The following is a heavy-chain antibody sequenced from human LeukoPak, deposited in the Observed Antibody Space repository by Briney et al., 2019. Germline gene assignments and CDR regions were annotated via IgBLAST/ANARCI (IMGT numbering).Heavy chain of an antibody. CDR3: ARANSSSWHYFDY. V-gene: IGHV3-30*04. Sequence: GRSLRLSCAASGLTFSDYTMHWVRQAPGKGLEWVAVISYDGGQKYHADSVKGRFTTSRDNSKNTVSLQMNSLRAEDTAVFYCARANSSSWHYFDYWGQGTLVTVSS. CDR2: ISYDGGQK. CDR1: GLTFSDYT. J-gene: IGHJ4*02. D-gene: IGHD6-13*01.